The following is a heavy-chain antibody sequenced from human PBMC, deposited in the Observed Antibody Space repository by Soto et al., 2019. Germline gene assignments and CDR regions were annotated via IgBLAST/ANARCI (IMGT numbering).Heavy chain of an antibody. CDR1: GGSISSGGYS. V-gene: IGHV4-30-2*01. Sequence: SETLSLPCAVSGGSISSGGYSWSWIRQPPGKGLEWIGYIYHSGSTYYNPSLKSRVTISVDRSKNQFSLKLSSVTAADTAVYYCARGGTGGRIVGVPAAMRTPDAFDIWGQGTMVTVSS. CDR2: IYHSGST. CDR3: ARGGTGGRIVGVPAAMRTPDAFDI. J-gene: IGHJ3*02. D-gene: IGHD2-2*01.